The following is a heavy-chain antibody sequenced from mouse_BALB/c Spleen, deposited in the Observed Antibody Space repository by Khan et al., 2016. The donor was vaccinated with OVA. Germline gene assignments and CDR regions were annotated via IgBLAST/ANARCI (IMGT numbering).Heavy chain of an antibody. CDR2: ISYSGST. J-gene: IGHJ4*01. D-gene: IGHD1-1*01. CDR1: GYSITSDYA. Sequence: VQLKESGPGLVKPSQSLSLTCTVTGYSITSDYAWNWIRQFPGNKLEWMGYISYSGSTSYNPSLRSRISITRDTSKNQFFLPLNSVTTEDTATFYCARQNYYGYAMDYWGQGTSVTVSS. V-gene: IGHV3-2*02. CDR3: ARQNYYGYAMDY.